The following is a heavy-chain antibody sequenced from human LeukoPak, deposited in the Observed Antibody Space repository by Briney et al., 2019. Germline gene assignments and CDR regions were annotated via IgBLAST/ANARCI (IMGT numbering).Heavy chain of an antibody. V-gene: IGHV3-33*01. D-gene: IGHD6-19*01. Sequence: GGSLRLSCAASGFTFSSYGMHWVRQAPGKGLEWVAVIWYDGSNKYYADSVKGRFTISRDNSKNALYLQMNSLRAEDTAVYYCARDVSGWCGPDYWGQGTLVTVSS. CDR3: ARDVSGWCGPDY. CDR2: IWYDGSNK. CDR1: GFTFSSYG. J-gene: IGHJ4*02.